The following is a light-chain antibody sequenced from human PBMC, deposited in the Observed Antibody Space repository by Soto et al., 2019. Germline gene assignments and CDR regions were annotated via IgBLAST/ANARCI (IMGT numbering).Light chain of an antibody. CDR2: AAS. Sequence: DIQMTQSPSSLSASVGDRVTITCRASQSISNYLNGYQQKPGKAPRLLIYAASSLQSGVPSRFSGSGSGTDFTLTINSLQPEDFATYYCQQSDSPPLSFGPGTKVDPK. CDR3: QQSDSPPLS. V-gene: IGKV1-39*01. J-gene: IGKJ3*01. CDR1: QSISNY.